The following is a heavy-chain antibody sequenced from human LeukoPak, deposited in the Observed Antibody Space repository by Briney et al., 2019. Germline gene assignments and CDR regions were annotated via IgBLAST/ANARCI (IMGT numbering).Heavy chain of an antibody. CDR1: GGSVSTTRYY. Sequence: SETLSLTCTVSGGSVSTTRYYWGLIRQPPTKGLEWIASVYYSGITYYNPSLRSRVTISVDTSKNQFSLKLNSVTAADTAMYYCQSRFLEWLLDYWGQGTLVTVSS. CDR3: QSRFLEWLLDY. J-gene: IGHJ4*02. CDR2: VYYSGIT. D-gene: IGHD3-3*01. V-gene: IGHV4-39*01.